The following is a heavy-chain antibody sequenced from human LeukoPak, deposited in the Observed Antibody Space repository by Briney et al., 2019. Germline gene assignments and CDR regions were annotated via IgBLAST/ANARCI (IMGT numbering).Heavy chain of an antibody. CDR2: IGTAGDT. D-gene: IGHD6-13*01. CDR1: GFTFSSYD. Sequence: GGSLRLSCAASGFTFSSYDMHWVRQATGKGLEWVSAIGTAGDTYYPGSVKGRFTISRENAKNSLYLQMNSLRAGDTAVYYCARARIAAAGTGDAFDIWGQGTMVTVSS. J-gene: IGHJ3*02. CDR3: ARARIAAAGTGDAFDI. V-gene: IGHV3-13*01.